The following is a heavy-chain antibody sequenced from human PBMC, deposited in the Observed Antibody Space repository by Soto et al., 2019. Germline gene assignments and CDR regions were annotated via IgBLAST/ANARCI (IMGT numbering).Heavy chain of an antibody. CDR1: GFSFSSYG. D-gene: IGHD3-16*01. CDR2: ISNEGSIQ. CDR3: AKEGGTLGTSASYGFDY. J-gene: IGHJ4*02. Sequence: QVQLVESGGGVVQPGGSLRLSCAASGFSFSSYGINWVRQAPGKGLEWVAVISNEGSIQYYADSVKGRFTISRDNSENTVFLQMNSLRGEDTAVYYCAKEGGTLGTSASYGFDYWGQGSRVTVSS. V-gene: IGHV3-30*18.